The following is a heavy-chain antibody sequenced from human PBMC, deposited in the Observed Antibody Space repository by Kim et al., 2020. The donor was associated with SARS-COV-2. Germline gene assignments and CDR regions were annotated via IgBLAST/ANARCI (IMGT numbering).Heavy chain of an antibody. V-gene: IGHV1-8*01. CDR3: ARAQGYSGYESPTPDNYYYGMDV. CDR1: GYTFTSYD. CDR2: MNPNSGNT. Sequence: ASVKVSCKASGYTFTSYDINWVRQATGQGLEWMGWMNPNSGNTGYAQKFQGRVTMTRNTSISTAYMELSSLRSEDTAVYYCARAQGYSGYESPTPDNYYYGMDVWGQGTTVTVSS. D-gene: IGHD5-12*01. J-gene: IGHJ6*02.